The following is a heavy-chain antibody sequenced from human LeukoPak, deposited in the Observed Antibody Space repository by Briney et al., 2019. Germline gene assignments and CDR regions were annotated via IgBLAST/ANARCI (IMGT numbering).Heavy chain of an antibody. CDR2: IKQDGSEK. V-gene: IGHV3-7*04. CDR3: ARGRGFSHGWPVDTFDI. CDR1: GFTFSSHG. D-gene: IGHD5-18*01. Sequence: QSGGSLRLSCAASGFTFSSHGMSWVRQAPGKGLEWVANIKQDGSEKYYLDSVKGRFIISRDNAKNSLYLQMNSLRVDDTAVYYCARGRGFSHGWPVDTFDIWGQGTMVTVSS. J-gene: IGHJ3*02.